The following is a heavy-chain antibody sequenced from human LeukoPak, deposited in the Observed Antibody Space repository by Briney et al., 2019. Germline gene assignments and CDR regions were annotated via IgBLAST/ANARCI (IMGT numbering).Heavy chain of an antibody. CDR2: ISASGVST. J-gene: IGHJ4*02. CDR1: GFTFTSYA. D-gene: IGHD3-10*01. CDR3: AKGDGSGSYYNRPSDY. Sequence: PGGSLRLSCAASGFTFTSYAMNWVRQAPGKGLEWVSSISASGVSTYYADSVKGRFTISRDNSENTLYLQMNSLRADDTAVYYCAKGDGSGSYYNRPSDYWGQGTLVTVSS. V-gene: IGHV3-23*01.